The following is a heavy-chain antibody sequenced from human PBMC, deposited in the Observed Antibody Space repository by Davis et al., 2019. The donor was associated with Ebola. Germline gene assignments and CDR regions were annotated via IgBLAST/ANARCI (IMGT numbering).Heavy chain of an antibody. J-gene: IGHJ6*02. CDR2: IKHDGSEK. CDR3: ARDLYLGSWNYYGMDV. D-gene: IGHD2-2*02. V-gene: IGHV3-7*01. CDR1: GFTFRNYW. Sequence: GGSLRLSCAASGFTFRNYWMSWVRQAPGKGLEWVANIKHDGSEKYYVDSVKGRFTISRDNTKNSLSLQMNSLRPEDTAVYYCARDLYLGSWNYYGMDVWGQGTTVTVSS.